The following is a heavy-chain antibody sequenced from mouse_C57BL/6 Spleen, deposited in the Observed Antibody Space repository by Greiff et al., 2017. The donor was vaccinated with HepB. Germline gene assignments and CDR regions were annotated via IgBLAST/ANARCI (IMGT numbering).Heavy chain of an antibody. CDR2: ISDGGSYT. CDR1: GFTFSSYA. CDR3: ASYDYDEGFAY. V-gene: IGHV5-4*01. J-gene: IGHJ3*01. D-gene: IGHD2-4*01. Sequence: EVQLVESGGGLVKPGGSLKLSCAASGFTFSSYAMSWVRQTPEKRLEWVATISDGGSYTYYPDNVKGRFTISRDNAKNNLYLQMSHLKSEDTAMYYCASYDYDEGFAYWGQGTLVTVSA.